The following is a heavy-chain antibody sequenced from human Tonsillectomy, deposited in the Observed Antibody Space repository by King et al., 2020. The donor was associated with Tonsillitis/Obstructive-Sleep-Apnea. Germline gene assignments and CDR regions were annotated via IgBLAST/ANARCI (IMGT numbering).Heavy chain of an antibody. CDR1: GFTFTDYY. J-gene: IGHJ4*02. Sequence: VQLVESGGGLVKPGGSLRISCAASGFTFTDYYMSWIRQAPGKGLEWVSYISSSSRYTNYADSVKGRFTISRDHAKNSLYLQMNSLRVEDTAVYYCARDLSGGSLRIDYWGQGTLVTVSS. CDR2: ISSSSRYT. V-gene: IGHV3-11*06. D-gene: IGHD2-15*01. CDR3: ARDLSGGSLRIDY.